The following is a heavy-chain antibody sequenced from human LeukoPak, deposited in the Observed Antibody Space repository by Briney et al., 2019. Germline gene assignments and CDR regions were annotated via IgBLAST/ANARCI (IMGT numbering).Heavy chain of an antibody. CDR3: ARVGGYCSSTSCLNY. CDR1: GITLSSYE. J-gene: IGHJ4*02. Sequence: GGSLRLSCAASGITLSSYELHWVRHAPGKGLEWVSYISSSGSTIYYADSVKGRFTISRDNAKNSLYLQMNSLRAEDTAVYYCARVGGYCSSTSCLNYWGQGTLVTVSS. CDR2: ISSSGSTI. V-gene: IGHV3-48*03. D-gene: IGHD2-2*01.